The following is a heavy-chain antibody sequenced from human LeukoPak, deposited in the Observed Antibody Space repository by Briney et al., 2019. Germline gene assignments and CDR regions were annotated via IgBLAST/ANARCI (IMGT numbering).Heavy chain of an antibody. CDR2: INPDGSSS. CDR1: GFTISNYW. J-gene: IGHJ4*02. CDR3: VRQAVSGDSGIAY. D-gene: IGHD4-17*01. Sequence: GGSLRLSCAASGFTISNYWMHWVRQAPGKGPEWVSRINPDGSSSNYADSVKGRFTMSRDNAKSMVYLQMDGLRAEDTAVFSCVRQAVSGDSGIAYWGRGVLVTVSA. V-gene: IGHV3-74*01.